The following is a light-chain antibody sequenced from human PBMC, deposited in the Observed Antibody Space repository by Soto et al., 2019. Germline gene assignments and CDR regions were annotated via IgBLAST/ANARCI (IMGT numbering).Light chain of an antibody. V-gene: IGLV1-40*01. CDR1: SSNIGAGYD. CDR2: GNS. J-gene: IGLJ1*01. Sequence: QSVLTQPLSVSGAPGQRVTISCTGSSSNIGAGYDVHWYQQSPRTAPKLLIDGNSNRPSGVPDRFSGSKSGTSASLAITGLQAEDEADYYCQSYDSSLSGYVFGTGTKLTVL. CDR3: QSYDSSLSGYV.